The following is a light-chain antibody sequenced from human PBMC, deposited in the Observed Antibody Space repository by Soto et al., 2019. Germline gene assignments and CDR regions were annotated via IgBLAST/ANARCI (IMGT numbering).Light chain of an antibody. Sequence: EIVLTQSPGTLSLSPGERATLSCRASQSVSSSYLAWYQQKPGQAPRLLIYGASSRATGIPGRFSGSGSGTDFTLTISRLEPEDFAVYYCQQYGSSPPITFGQGTRLE. J-gene: IGKJ5*01. CDR2: GAS. CDR1: QSVSSSY. V-gene: IGKV3-20*01. CDR3: QQYGSSPPIT.